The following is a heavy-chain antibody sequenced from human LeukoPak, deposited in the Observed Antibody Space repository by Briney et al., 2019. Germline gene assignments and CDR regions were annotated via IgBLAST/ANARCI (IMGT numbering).Heavy chain of an antibody. CDR1: GGSISSYY. Sequence: SETLSLTCTVSGGSISSYYWSWIRQPPGKGLEWIGEINHSGSTNYNPSLKSRVTISVDTSKNQFSLKLSSVTAADTAVYYCARGGTGGFWSGYFNWFDPWGQGTLVTVSS. D-gene: IGHD3-3*01. V-gene: IGHV4-34*01. J-gene: IGHJ5*02. CDR3: ARGGTGGFWSGYFNWFDP. CDR2: INHSGST.